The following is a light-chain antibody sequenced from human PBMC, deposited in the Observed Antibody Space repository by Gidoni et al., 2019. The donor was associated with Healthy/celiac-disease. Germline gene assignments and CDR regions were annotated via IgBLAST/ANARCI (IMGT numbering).Light chain of an antibody. CDR1: QSVSSSY. CDR2: GAS. V-gene: IGKV3-20*01. Sequence: EIVLTQSPGTLSLSPGERATLSCRASQSVSSSYLAWYQQKPGHAPMLLFYGASSRATGVPNRFSSSGSGTDFTLTISILDPEDFAVYYCQHYGSSPAFGPGTKVDIK. J-gene: IGKJ3*01. CDR3: QHYGSSPA.